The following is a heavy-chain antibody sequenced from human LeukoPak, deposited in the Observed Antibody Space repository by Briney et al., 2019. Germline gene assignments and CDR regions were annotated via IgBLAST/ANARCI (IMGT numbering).Heavy chain of an antibody. CDR2: MNPNSGNT. V-gene: IGHV1-8*01. CDR3: ASLYCGGDCPLG. D-gene: IGHD2-21*02. J-gene: IGHJ4*02. Sequence: GASVKVSCKASGYTFTSYDINWVRQATGQGLEWMGWMNPNSGNTGYAQKFQGRVTMTRNTSISTAYMELSSLRSEDTAVYYCASLYCGGDCPLGWGQGTLVTVSS. CDR1: GYTFTSYD.